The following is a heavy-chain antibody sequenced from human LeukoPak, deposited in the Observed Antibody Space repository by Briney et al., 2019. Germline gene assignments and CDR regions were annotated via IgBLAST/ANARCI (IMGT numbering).Heavy chain of an antibody. D-gene: IGHD6-6*01. CDR2: IYHSGST. CDR1: GGSISSGGYS. CDR3: ARHSARLDWFDP. Sequence: SETLSLTCIVSGGSISSGGYSWSWIRQPPGKGLEWIGYIYHSGSTYYNPSLKSRVTISVDRSKNQFSLKLSSVTAADTAVYYCARHSARLDWFDPWGQGTLVTVSS. V-gene: IGHV4-30-2*01. J-gene: IGHJ5*02.